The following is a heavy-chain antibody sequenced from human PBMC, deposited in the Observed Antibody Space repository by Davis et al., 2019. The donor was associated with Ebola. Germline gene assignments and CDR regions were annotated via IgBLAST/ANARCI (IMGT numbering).Heavy chain of an antibody. CDR1: GGSIDNYD. J-gene: IGHJ4*02. D-gene: IGHD2-15*01. V-gene: IGHV4-59*01. Sequence: PSETLSLTFTVSGGSIDNYDWHWIRQSPVKGLEWIAYISYSGRTRYNFTLKSRITISLDTSKNQFSLNLSSVTAAETAIYYCARSKRCSGYSCQLEPFDSWGQGALVTVSS. CDR3: ARSKRCSGYSCQLEPFDS. CDR2: ISYSGRT.